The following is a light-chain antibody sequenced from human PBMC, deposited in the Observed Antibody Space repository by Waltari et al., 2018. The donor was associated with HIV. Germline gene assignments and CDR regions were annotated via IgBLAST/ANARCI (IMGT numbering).Light chain of an antibody. CDR3: QQRSNWPPGAT. CDR1: QSVSSY. CDR2: GAS. V-gene: IGKV3-11*01. J-gene: IGKJ4*01. Sequence: EIVLTQSPATLSLSPGERATLSCRASQSVSSYLAWYQQKPGQAPKLLIYGASNRATGIPARFSGSGAGTDFTLTISSLEPEDFAVYYCQQRSNWPPGATFGGGTKVEIK.